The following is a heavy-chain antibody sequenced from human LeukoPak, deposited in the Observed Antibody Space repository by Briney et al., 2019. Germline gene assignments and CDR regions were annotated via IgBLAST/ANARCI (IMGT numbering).Heavy chain of an antibody. CDR3: ARHMRFPTGAAFDI. Sequence: PSETLSLTCTVSGCSISSYFGTWIRQPPGKGLEWIGYISYSGSTNYNPYLKSRVSISLDTYKNQFSLRLRSVTAADTAVYYCARHMRFPTGAAFDIWGQGTVVTVSS. CDR2: ISYSGST. V-gene: IGHV4-59*08. CDR1: GCSISSYF. D-gene: IGHD7-27*01. J-gene: IGHJ3*02.